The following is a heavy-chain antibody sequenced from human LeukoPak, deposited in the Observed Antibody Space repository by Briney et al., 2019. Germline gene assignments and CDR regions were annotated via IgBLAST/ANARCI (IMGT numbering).Heavy chain of an antibody. D-gene: IGHD4-17*01. V-gene: IGHV3-33*01. CDR1: GFTFSSYG. CDR3: ARAGGDYGDYIYYYYGMDV. CDR2: IWYDGSNK. Sequence: GGSLRLSCAASGFTFSSYGMHWVRQAPGKGLEWVAVIWYDGSNKYYTDSVRGRFTISRDNSKNTLYLQMNSLRAEDTAVYYCARAGGDYGDYIYYYYGMDVWGQGTTVTVSS. J-gene: IGHJ6*02.